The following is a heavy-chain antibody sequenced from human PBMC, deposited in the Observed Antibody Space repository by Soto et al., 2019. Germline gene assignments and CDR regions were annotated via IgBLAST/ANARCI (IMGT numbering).Heavy chain of an antibody. J-gene: IGHJ4*02. D-gene: IGHD1-26*01. CDR2: IYYSVST. CDR3: ARVRGGGTFDD. Sequence: QVQLQESGPGLVKPSQTLSLTCTVSGGSIRSGGYYWSWIRQHPGKGLEWIGYIYYSVSTYYNPSLEWRVTISVDTSRNQFSLKLSSVTAADTAVYYCARVRGGGTFDDWGQGTLVTVSS. CDR1: GGSIRSGGYY. V-gene: IGHV4-31*03.